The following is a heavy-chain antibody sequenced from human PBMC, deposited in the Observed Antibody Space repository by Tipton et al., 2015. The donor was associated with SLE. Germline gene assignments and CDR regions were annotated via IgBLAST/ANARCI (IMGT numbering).Heavy chain of an antibody. Sequence: SLRLSCAASGFTFSSYWMSWVRQAPGKGLEWVAVIWYDGSNKYYVDSVKGRFTISRDNSKNTLYLQMNSLRAEDTAVYYCARDRGVAGIICDYWGQGTLVTVSS. D-gene: IGHD6-19*01. CDR1: GFTFSSYW. CDR3: ARDRGVAGIICDY. J-gene: IGHJ4*02. CDR2: IWYDGSNK. V-gene: IGHV3-33*08.